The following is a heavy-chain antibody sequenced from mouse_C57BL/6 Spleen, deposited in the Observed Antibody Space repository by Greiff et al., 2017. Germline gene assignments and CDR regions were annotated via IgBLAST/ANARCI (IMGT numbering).Heavy chain of an antibody. D-gene: IGHD1-1*01. CDR1: GYTFTSYW. J-gene: IGHJ2*01. V-gene: IGHV1-64*01. CDR2: IHPNSGST. CDR3: ACVFTSLDYFDY. Sequence: VQLQQSGAELVKPGASVKLSCKASGYTFTSYWMHWVKQRPGQGLEWIGMIHPNSGSTNYNEKFKSKATLTVDKSSSTAYMQLSSLTSEDSAVYYCACVFTSLDYFDYWGQGTTLTVSS.